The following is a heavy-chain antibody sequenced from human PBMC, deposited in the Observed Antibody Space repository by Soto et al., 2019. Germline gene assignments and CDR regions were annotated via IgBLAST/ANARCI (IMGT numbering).Heavy chain of an antibody. CDR3: AKDQGWGYSYGTD. D-gene: IGHD5-18*01. J-gene: IGHJ4*02. V-gene: IGHV3-30*18. Sequence: QVQLVESGGGVVQPGRSLRLSCAASGFTFSSYGMHWVRQAPGKGLEWVAVISYDGSNKYYADSVKGRFTISSDNSKNTLYLQMNSLRAEDTAVYYCAKDQGWGYSYGTDWGQGTLVTVSS. CDR2: ISYDGSNK. CDR1: GFTFSSYG.